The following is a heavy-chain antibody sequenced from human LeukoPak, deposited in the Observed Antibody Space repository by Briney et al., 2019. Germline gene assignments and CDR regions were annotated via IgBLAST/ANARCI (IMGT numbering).Heavy chain of an antibody. J-gene: IGHJ4*02. CDR2: ISGSGGST. CDR3: AKDGEYSSGWSTLDY. V-gene: IGHV3-23*01. D-gene: IGHD6-19*01. CDR1: GFTFSSYA. Sequence: PGGSLRLSCAASGFTFSSYAMSWVRQAPGKGLEWVSAISGSGGSTYYADSVKGRFTISRDNSKNTLYLQMNSLRAEDTAVYYCAKDGEYSSGWSTLDYWGQGTLVTVPS.